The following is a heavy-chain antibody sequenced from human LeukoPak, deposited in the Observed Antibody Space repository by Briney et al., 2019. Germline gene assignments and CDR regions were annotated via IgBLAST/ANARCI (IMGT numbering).Heavy chain of an antibody. CDR2: IYPGDSDT. CDR1: GYSFTSYW. D-gene: IGHD6-13*01. V-gene: IGHV5-51*01. J-gene: IGHJ5*02. CDR3: ARHPYSSSWLVLDNWFDP. Sequence: GESLKISCKGSGYSFTSYWIGWVRQMPGKGLEWMGIIYPGDSDTRYSPSFQGQVTISADKSISTAYLQWSSLKASDTAMYYCARHPYSSSWLVLDNWFDPWGQGTLVTVSS.